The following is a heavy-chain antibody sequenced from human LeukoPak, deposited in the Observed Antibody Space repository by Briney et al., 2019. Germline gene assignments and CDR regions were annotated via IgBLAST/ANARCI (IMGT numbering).Heavy chain of an antibody. V-gene: IGHV3-30-3*01. CDR2: ISYDGSNK. D-gene: IGHD3-10*01. J-gene: IGHJ3*02. Sequence: GGSLRLSCAASGFTFSTYALYWVRQAPGKGLEWVAVISYDGSNKYYADSVKGRFTISRDNSKNTLYLQMNSLRTEDTAVYYCARGGITMVRGVPVVVDIWGQGTMVTVSS. CDR1: GFTFSTYA. CDR3: ARGGITMVRGVPVVVDI.